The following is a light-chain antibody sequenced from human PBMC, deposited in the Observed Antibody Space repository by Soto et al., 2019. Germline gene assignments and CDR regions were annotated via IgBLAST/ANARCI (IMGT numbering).Light chain of an antibody. CDR3: QQRSNWPPLT. CDR2: DAS. V-gene: IGKV3-11*01. CDR1: QSVSSY. J-gene: IGKJ4*01. Sequence: EIVLTQSPATLSLSPGERATLSCRASQSVSSYLAWYQQKPGQAPSLLIYDASNRATGIPARFSGSGSGTDFTLTISSLEPEDFAVYYCQQRSNWPPLTFGVGTKVEIK.